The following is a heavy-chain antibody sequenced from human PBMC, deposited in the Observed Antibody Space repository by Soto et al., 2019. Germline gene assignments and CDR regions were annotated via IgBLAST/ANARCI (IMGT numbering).Heavy chain of an antibody. CDR2: LYHTGTP. V-gene: IGHV4-30-2*01. CDR1: GGSISSGGYS. CDR3: AALRRYYDSLTGHSVGALDP. Sequence: QMQLQESGSGLVKPSETLSLTCTVSGGSISSGGYSWIWIRQPPGKALEYIGYLYHTGTPYSSPSLKNRVAISLDRTTNQFSLKLTSVTAADTAVYYCAALRRYYDSLTGHSVGALDPWGQGILVTVSS. J-gene: IGHJ5*02. D-gene: IGHD3-9*01.